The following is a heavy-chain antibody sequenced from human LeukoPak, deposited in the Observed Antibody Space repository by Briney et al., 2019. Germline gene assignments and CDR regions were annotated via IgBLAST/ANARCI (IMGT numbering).Heavy chain of an antibody. CDR2: LYHSGRA. V-gene: IGHV4-39*01. CDR3: ARLTLCRARYCDPPAGPWGFDS. J-gene: IGHJ4*02. Sequence: SETLSLTCTVSGDSMTLSTYYWGWIRQPQGLGLEWIGLLYHSGRAYYNASLESRAAISINTSKAPFSLRLTSVAAAYTALYFCARLTLCRARYCDPPAGPWGFDSWGQGALVIVSS. CDR1: GDSMTLSTYY. D-gene: IGHD3-9*01.